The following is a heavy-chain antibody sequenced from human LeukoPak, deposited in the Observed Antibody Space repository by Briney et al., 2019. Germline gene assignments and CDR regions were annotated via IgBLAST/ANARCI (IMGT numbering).Heavy chain of an antibody. CDR1: GGSISHYY. CDR2: VYSSGST. CDR3: ARHISGYYGSSPIFDY. J-gene: IGHJ4*02. V-gene: IGHV4-59*01. Sequence: SETLSLTCTVSGGSISHYYWSWIRQPPGKELEWIGYVYSSGSTNYNTSLKSRVSISVDTSKNQFSLKLSSVTAADTAVYYCARHISGYYGSSPIFDYWGQATLVTVSS. D-gene: IGHD3-22*01.